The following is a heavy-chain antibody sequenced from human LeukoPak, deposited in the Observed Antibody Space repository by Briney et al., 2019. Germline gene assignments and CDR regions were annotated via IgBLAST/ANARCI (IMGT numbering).Heavy chain of an antibody. Sequence: GGSLRLSCAASGFTFSNYGMHWVRQAPGKGLEWVAVISYDGSNKYYAGSVRGRFTISRDNSKNTLYLQMNSLRAEDTAVYYCAKQSMVQGVNHFDYWGQGTLVTVSS. V-gene: IGHV3-30*18. CDR3: AKQSMVQGVNHFDY. CDR2: ISYDGSNK. CDR1: GFTFSNYG. D-gene: IGHD3-10*01. J-gene: IGHJ4*02.